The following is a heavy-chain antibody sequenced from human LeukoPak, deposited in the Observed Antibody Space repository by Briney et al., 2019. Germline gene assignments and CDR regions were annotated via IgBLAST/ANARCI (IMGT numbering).Heavy chain of an antibody. CDR3: ARGIITAIDV. CDR1: GFTFSAYA. Sequence: PGGSLRLSCEASGFTFSAYAMTWVRQAPGKGLEWVTLIWYDGSNKYFTDSVKGRFTISRDNSKNTLYLQMNSLRAEDTAVYYCARGIITAIDVWGQGTTVTVSS. D-gene: IGHD1-14*01. J-gene: IGHJ6*02. V-gene: IGHV3-33*07. CDR2: IWYDGSNK.